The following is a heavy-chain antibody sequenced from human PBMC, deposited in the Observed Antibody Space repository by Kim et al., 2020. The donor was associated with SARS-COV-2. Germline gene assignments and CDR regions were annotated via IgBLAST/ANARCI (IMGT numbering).Heavy chain of an antibody. CDR3: AKGGGSYYYYYYYMDV. V-gene: IGHV3-9*01. CDR2: ISWNSDTF. Sequence: GGSLRLSCAASGFPFGDYAMHWVRQAPGKGLEWVSGISWNSDTFVYADSVRGRFTISRDNAKNSLYLQMNDLRIEDTALYYCAKGGGSYYYYYYYMDVWGKGTTVTVSS. CDR1: GFPFGDYA. J-gene: IGHJ6*03. D-gene: IGHD3-10*01.